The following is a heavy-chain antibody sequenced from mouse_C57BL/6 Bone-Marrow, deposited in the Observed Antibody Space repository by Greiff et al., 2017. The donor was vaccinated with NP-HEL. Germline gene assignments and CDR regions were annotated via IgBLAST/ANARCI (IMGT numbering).Heavy chain of an antibody. J-gene: IGHJ1*03. D-gene: IGHD1-1*01. CDR3: ARDTTVVEWYFDV. Sequence: QVHVKQPGAELVMPGASVKLSCKASGYTFTSYWMHWVKQRPGQGLEWIGEIDPSDSYTNYNQKFKGKSTLTVDKSSSTAYMQLSSLTSEDSAVYYCARDTTVVEWYFDVWGTGTTVTVSS. CDR1: GYTFTSYW. V-gene: IGHV1-69*01. CDR2: IDPSDSYT.